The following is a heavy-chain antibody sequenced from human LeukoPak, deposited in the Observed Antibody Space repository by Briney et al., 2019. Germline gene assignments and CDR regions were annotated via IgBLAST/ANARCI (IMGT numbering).Heavy chain of an antibody. J-gene: IGHJ6*03. CDR2: ISTSSSTI. CDR3: VSNMDV. V-gene: IGHV3-48*04. CDR1: GFSISSYS. Sequence: GGSLRLSCAASGFSISSYSMNWVRQAPGKGLECVSYISTSSSTIYYADSVKGRFTISRDTAKNSLYLQMNSLRAEDTAVYYCVSNMDVWGKGTTVTVSS.